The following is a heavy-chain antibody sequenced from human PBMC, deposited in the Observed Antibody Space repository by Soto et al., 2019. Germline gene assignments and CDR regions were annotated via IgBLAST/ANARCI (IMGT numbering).Heavy chain of an antibody. CDR3: AKDRIAARRGYYYGMDV. D-gene: IGHD6-6*01. J-gene: IGHJ6*01. V-gene: IGHV3-30*18. CDR2: ISYDGSNK. CDR1: GFTFSSYG. Sequence: QVQLVESGGGVVQPGRSLRLSCAASGFTFSSYGMHWVRQAPGKGLEWVAVISYDGSNKYYADSVKGRFTISRDNSKNTLYLQMNSLRAEDTAVYYCAKDRIAARRGYYYGMDVW.